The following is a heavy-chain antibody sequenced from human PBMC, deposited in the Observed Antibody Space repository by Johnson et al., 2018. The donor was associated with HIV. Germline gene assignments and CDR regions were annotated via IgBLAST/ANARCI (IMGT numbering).Heavy chain of an antibody. V-gene: IGHV3-30*04. Sequence: QVQLVESGGGVVQPGRSLRLSCAASGFTFSRFAMHWVRQAPGKGLEWVAVISYDGSIKYYADSVKGRFTISRDNSKNTLYLQMNSLRAEDTAVYYCARDSYDISGQQHDAFDIWGQGTMVTVSS. D-gene: IGHD3-22*01. CDR3: ARDSYDISGQQHDAFDI. J-gene: IGHJ3*02. CDR2: ISYDGSIK. CDR1: GFTFSRFA.